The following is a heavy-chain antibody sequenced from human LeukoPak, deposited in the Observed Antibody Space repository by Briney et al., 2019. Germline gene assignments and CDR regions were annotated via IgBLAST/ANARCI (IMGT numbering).Heavy chain of an antibody. D-gene: IGHD3-22*01. V-gene: IGHV4-59*01. CDR3: ARANFYYDSSGLI. CDR2: IYYSGST. Sequence: SETLSLTCTVSGGSISSYYWSWIRQPPAKGLEWIGYIYYSGSTNYNPSLKSRVTISVDTSKNQFSLKLSSVTAADTAVYYCARANFYYDSSGLIWGQGTMVTVSS. CDR1: GGSISSYY. J-gene: IGHJ3*02.